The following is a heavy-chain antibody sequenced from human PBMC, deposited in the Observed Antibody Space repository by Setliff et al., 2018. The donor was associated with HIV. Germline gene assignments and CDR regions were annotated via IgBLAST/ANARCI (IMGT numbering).Heavy chain of an antibody. CDR3: ARFPSSTSFYYFDY. J-gene: IGHJ4*02. D-gene: IGHD2-2*01. Sequence: SETLSLTCTVSGGSISSGGYYWSWIRQHPGKGLEWIGYIYHSGSTYYNPSLKSRVTISVDTSKNQFSLKLSSVTAADTAVYYCARFPSSTSFYYFDYWGQGTLVTVSS. CDR1: GGSISSGGYY. CDR2: IYHSGST. V-gene: IGHV4-31*03.